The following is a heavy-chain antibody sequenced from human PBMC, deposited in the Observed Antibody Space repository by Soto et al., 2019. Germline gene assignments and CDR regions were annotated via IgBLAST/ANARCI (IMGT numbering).Heavy chain of an antibody. D-gene: IGHD3-3*01. CDR2: IYYSGST. CDR1: CGSISSGGYY. CDR3: ARDNADDYDFWSGSYFEY. Sequence: SDTLSLTFNVSCGSISSGGYYWICIRHHPWKCLEWIGYIYYSGSTYYNPSLKSRVTISVDTSKNQFSLKLSSVTAADTAVYYCARDNADDYDFWSGSYFEYWGQGTLVTVSS. V-gene: IGHV4-31*03. J-gene: IGHJ4*02.